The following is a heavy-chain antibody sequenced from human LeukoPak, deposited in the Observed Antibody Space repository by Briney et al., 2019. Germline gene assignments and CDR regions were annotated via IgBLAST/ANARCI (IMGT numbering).Heavy chain of an antibody. CDR2: ISGSGGDT. CDR1: GFTFSSYA. D-gene: IGHD3-10*01. V-gene: IGHV3-23*01. CDR3: AKAVWFGEFDYYFFGLDV. J-gene: IGHJ6*02. Sequence: GGSLRLSCAAFGFTFSSYAMGWVRQAPGKGLEWVSAISGSGGDTYYADSVKGRFTFSRDNSKYTLYLQMNSLRPEDTALYYCAKAVWFGEFDYYFFGLDVWGQGTTVTVSS.